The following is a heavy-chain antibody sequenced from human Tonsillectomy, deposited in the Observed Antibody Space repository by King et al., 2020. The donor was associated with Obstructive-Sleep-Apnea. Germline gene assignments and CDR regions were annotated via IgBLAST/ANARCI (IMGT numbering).Heavy chain of an antibody. CDR2: IIPIFDIA. J-gene: IGHJ4*02. CDR3: ARDRPNRDGYNPTYFDY. V-gene: IGHV1-69*14. CDR1: GGTFSSYA. D-gene: IGHD5-24*01. Sequence: FQLVQSGAEVKKPGSSVKVSCKASGGTFSSYAISWVRQAPGQGLEWMGGIIPIFDIANYPQKFQGRVTITADKSTSTAYMELSSLRSDDTAVYYCARDRPNRDGYNPTYFDYWGQGTLVTVSS.